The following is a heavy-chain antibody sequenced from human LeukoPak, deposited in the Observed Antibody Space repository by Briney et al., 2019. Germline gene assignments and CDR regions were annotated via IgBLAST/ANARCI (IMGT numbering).Heavy chain of an antibody. CDR3: ARRRRRYDSRGNDAFDI. CDR2: INHSGST. CDR1: EFTFDDYA. D-gene: IGHD3-22*01. J-gene: IGHJ3*02. Sequence: GSLRLSCAASEFTFDDYAIQWVRQGPGKGLEWIGEINHSGSTNYNPSLKSRVTISVDTSKNQFSLKLSSVTAADTAVYYCARRRRRYDSRGNDAFDIWGQGTMVTVSS. V-gene: IGHV4-34*01.